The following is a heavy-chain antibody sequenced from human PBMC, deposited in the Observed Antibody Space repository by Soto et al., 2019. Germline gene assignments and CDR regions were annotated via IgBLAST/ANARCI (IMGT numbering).Heavy chain of an antibody. V-gene: IGHV1-18*01. CDR1: RYTFTSYG. D-gene: IGHD1-26*01. CDR2: ISAYNGNT. CDR3: ARASGSSYWFDP. J-gene: IGHJ5*02. Sequence: GXPAKVSCKASRYTFTSYGISWARQAPGQGLEWMGWISAYNGNTNYAQKLQGRVTMTTDTSTSTAYMELRSLRSDDTAVYYCARASGSSYWFDPWGQGTLVTVSS.